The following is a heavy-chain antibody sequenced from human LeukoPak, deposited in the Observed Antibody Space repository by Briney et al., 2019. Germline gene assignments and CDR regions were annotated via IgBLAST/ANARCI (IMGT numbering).Heavy chain of an antibody. J-gene: IGHJ4*02. Sequence: PGGSLRLSCAASGFTFSAYNMNWVRQAPGKGLEWVSVISGGGDTTYYIESVKGRFTISRDNSKNTLYLQMNSLRAEDTAIYYCARLSGTYGTTSRVVDSWGQGTLVAVSS. CDR2: ISGGGDTT. CDR3: ARLSGTYGTTSRVVDS. CDR1: GFTFSAYN. D-gene: IGHD1-1*01. V-gene: IGHV3-23*01.